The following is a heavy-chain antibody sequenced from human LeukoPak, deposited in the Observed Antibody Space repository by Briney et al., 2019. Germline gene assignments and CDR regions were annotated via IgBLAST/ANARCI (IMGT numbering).Heavy chain of an antibody. CDR3: ARGFGQQLVLYYYYMDV. CDR1: GYTFTSYD. CDR2: MNPNSGNT. D-gene: IGHD6-13*01. Sequence: ASVKVSCKASGYTFTSYDINWVRQATGKGLEWMGWMNPNSGNTGYAQKFQGRVTITRNTSISTAYMELSSLRSEDTAVYYCARGFGQQLVLYYYYMDVWGKGTTVTVSS. V-gene: IGHV1-8*03. J-gene: IGHJ6*03.